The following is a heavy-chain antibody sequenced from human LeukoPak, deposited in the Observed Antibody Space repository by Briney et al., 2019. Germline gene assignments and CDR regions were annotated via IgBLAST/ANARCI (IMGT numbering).Heavy chain of an antibody. CDR1: GGSISGGSYY. CDR2: VYTTGRT. V-gene: IGHV4-61*09. J-gene: IGHJ4*02. Sequence: SETLSLTCSVSGGSISGGSYYWSWIRQPAGKGLEWIGHVYTTGRTTYNPSLKSRVTISVDTSRNQFSLDLSSVTAADTAVYYCAITNRDNYGDYYFDYWGQGTLVTVSS. D-gene: IGHD4-17*01. CDR3: AITNRDNYGDYYFDY.